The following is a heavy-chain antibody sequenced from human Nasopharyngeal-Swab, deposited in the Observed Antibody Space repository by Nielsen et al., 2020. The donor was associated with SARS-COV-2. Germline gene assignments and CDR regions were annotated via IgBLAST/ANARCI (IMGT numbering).Heavy chain of an antibody. V-gene: IGHV4-59*01. Sequence: WIRQPPGKGLEWIRYIYYSGSTNYNPSLKSRVTISVDTSKNQFSLKLSSVTAADTAVYYCARVGGLWSAGFYYYYMDVWGKGTTVTVSS. CDR3: ARVGGLWSAGFYYYYMDV. J-gene: IGHJ6*03. D-gene: IGHD3-3*01. CDR2: IYYSGST.